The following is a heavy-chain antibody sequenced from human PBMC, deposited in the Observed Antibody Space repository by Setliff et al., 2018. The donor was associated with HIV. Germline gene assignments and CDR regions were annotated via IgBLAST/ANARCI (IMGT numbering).Heavy chain of an antibody. CDR2: ISSGGFAI. D-gene: IGHD2-21*02. J-gene: IGHJ4*02. CDR1: GFTFSDHF. Sequence: GGSLRLSCVAPGFTFSDHFMTWIRQAPGKGLEWLSYISSGGFAIYYADSVKGRFTISRDDARNTLYLEMHSLRAEDTAVYFCATAIDNTAYYFDSWGLGTLVTVSS. V-gene: IGHV3-11*04. CDR3: ATAIDNTAYYFDS.